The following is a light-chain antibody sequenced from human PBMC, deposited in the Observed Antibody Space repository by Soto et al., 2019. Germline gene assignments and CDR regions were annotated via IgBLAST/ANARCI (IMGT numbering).Light chain of an antibody. CDR1: QSVSSKF. CDR2: AAS. CDR3: QQSGSSPPT. V-gene: IGKV3-20*01. J-gene: IGKJ1*01. Sequence: EIVFTQSPGTLSLSTGERATLSCRGSQSVSSKFLAWYQQKPGQAPRLLIYAASNRATGIPDRFSGSGSGTDFTLTISRLEPEDFAVYYCQQSGSSPPTFGQGTKVDIK.